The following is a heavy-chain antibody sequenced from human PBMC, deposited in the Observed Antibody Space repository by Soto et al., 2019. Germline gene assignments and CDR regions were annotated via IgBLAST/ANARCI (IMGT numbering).Heavy chain of an antibody. J-gene: IGHJ4*02. V-gene: IGHV3-48*01. CDR2: ISSSSSSI. D-gene: IGHD6-13*01. Sequence: PGGSLRLSCAASGFTFSSYSMNWVRQAPGKGLEWVSYISSSSSSIYYADSVKGRFTISRDNAKNTLYLQMNSLRAEDTAVDYCARRGPGTYFDYWGQGNLVTFSS. CDR1: GFTFSSYS. CDR3: ARRGPGTYFDY.